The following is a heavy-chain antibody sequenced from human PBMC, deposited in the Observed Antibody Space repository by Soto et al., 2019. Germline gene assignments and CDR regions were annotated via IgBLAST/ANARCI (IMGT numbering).Heavy chain of an antibody. CDR1: GFTFSNAW. V-gene: IGHV3-15*01. D-gene: IGHD6-13*01. CDR3: TTEEQLIWFDP. Sequence: PGGSLRLSFAASGFTFSNAWMSWVRQAPGKGLEWVGRIKSKTDGGTTDYAAPVKGRFTISRDDSKNTLYLQMNSLKAEDTAVYYCTTEEQLIWFDPWGQGTLVTVSS. J-gene: IGHJ5*02. CDR2: IKSKTDGGTT.